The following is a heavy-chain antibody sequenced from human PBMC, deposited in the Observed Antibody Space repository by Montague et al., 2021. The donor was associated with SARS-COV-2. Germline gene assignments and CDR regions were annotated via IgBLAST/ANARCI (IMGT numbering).Heavy chain of an antibody. J-gene: IGHJ5*02. CDR1: GCSIRTSY. CDR2: LYFGGSAT. Sequence: SETLSLTCTISGCSIRTSYWSWLRQPPRQELEWIGFLYFGGSATTYDPSLKSRVTISIDTSKNQFSLNLSSVTAADTAVYFCARDQGLRGWFDPWGQGTLVAVSS. CDR3: ARDQGLRGWFDP. V-gene: IGHV4-59*01.